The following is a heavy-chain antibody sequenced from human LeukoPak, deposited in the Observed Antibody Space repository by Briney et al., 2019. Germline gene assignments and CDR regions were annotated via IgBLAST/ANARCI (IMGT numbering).Heavy chain of an antibody. Sequence: ASVKVSCKASGFTFTDYYIHWVRQAPGQGLEWMGWINPTSGNTNSAQKFQGRVTMTRDTSISTAYMELTSLRSDDTAVYCCARARRDIGYDGWFDPWGQGTLVTVSS. CDR3: ARARRDIGYDGWFDP. J-gene: IGHJ5*02. CDR1: GFTFTDYY. V-gene: IGHV1-2*02. D-gene: IGHD5-12*01. CDR2: INPTSGNT.